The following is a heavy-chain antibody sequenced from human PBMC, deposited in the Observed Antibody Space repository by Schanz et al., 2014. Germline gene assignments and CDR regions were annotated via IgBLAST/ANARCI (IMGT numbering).Heavy chain of an antibody. CDR1: GFTFSEVY. D-gene: IGHD1-20*01. CDR3: TTFNNRDALYI. Sequence: EVRLVESGGGLVEPGGSLRLFCSGSGFTFSEVYMSWVRQAPGKGLEWVGRIENNANGATTDYAAPVKGRFTVSRDDSRNTLYLQMNTLRTDDTALYYCTTFNNRDALYIWGQGTMVSVSS. J-gene: IGHJ3*02. CDR2: IENNANGATT. V-gene: IGHV3-15*04.